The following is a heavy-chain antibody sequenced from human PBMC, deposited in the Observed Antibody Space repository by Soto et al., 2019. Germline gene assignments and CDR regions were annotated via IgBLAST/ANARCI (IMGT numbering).Heavy chain of an antibody. D-gene: IGHD3-22*01. Sequence: TRSVANDSRTSRTPYRYKKRQPPGKGLEWIGNVYYGGSTYYNPSLKSRVTISVETSKSQFSLKLSSVTAADTAVYYCAGGDYYHSSGYYFYYYTMDVWGQGTTVTV. CDR1: NDSRTSRTPY. V-gene: IGHV4-39*01. CDR2: VYYGGST. CDR3: AGGDYYHSSGYYFYYYTMDV. J-gene: IGHJ6*02.